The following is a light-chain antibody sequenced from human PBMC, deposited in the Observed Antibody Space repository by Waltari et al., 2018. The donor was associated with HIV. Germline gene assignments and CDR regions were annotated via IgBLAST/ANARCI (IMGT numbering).Light chain of an antibody. J-gene: IGLJ1*01. Sequence: QSVLTQPPSVSAAPGQAVTISCSAAIGHFRNNFVSWYQHLPGTAPRLIIYDNAQRPSGIPDRFSASKSGTSATLAISGLQTGDEAFYYCETWHTAQNSGLFGTGTKVTVL. CDR2: DNA. V-gene: IGLV1-51*01. CDR1: IGHFRNNF. CDR3: ETWHTAQNSGL.